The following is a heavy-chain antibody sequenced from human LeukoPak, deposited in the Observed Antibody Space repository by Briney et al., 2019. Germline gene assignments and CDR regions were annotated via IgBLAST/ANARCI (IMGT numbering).Heavy chain of an antibody. CDR2: ISGSGANI. Sequence: GGSLRLSCAASGFTFSSHAMSWVRQAPGRGLEWVSSISGSGANINYADSVKGRFIISRDNSKNTLYVQMNSLRAEDTAVYYCAKSAIAAAGTGAFDLWGQGTMVTVSS. CDR1: GFTFSSHA. V-gene: IGHV3-23*01. D-gene: IGHD6-25*01. J-gene: IGHJ3*01. CDR3: AKSAIAAAGTGAFDL.